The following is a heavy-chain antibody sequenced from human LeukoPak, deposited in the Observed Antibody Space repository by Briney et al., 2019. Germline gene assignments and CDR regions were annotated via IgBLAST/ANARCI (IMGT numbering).Heavy chain of an antibody. V-gene: IGHV4-39*02. CDR2: VYNGGSP. Sequence: SETLSLTCIVSGGSVSSSIYYWGWVRQPPGAGLAWIANVYNGGSPDYTPSLKSRVPISLDTSKNLFTLSLNSVTAADTAVYYCSRVVWGDDGPHGDYWGQGTLVTVSS. CDR3: SRVVWGDDGPHGDY. CDR1: GGSVSSSIYY. J-gene: IGHJ4*02. D-gene: IGHD3-16*01.